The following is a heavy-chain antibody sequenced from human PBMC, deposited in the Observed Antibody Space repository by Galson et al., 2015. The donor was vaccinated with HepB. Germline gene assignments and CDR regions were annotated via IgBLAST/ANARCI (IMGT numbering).Heavy chain of an antibody. V-gene: IGHV3-30*04. CDR3: ARGDTVTTSSFGY. CDR2: ISKDGRNK. D-gene: IGHD4-17*01. CDR1: GFTFNNYA. Sequence: SLRLSCAASGFTFNNYAMHWVRQAPGKGLEWVAVISKDGRNKNYADSVTGRFTISRDNSKNTLYLQMNSLRAEDTAVYYCARGDTVTTSSFGYWGRGTLVTVSS. J-gene: IGHJ4*02.